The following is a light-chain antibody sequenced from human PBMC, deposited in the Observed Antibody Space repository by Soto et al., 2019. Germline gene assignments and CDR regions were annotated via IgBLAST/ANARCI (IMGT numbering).Light chain of an antibody. CDR3: QQSYSTPPV. CDR1: QSISSY. J-gene: IGKJ3*01. V-gene: IGKV1-39*01. CDR2: AAS. Sequence: DIQMTQSPSSLSASVGDRVTITCRASQSISSYLNWYQQKPGKAPKLLIYAASSLQSGVPSRFSGSGSGTAFTLTISSLQPEDFATYYCQQSYSTPPVFGPGTKVDIK.